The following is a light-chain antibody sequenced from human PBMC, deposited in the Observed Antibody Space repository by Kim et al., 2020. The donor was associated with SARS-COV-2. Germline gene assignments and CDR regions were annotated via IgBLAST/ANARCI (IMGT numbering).Light chain of an antibody. Sequence: SPGERATLSCRASQSVGTTDLAWYQQKPGQAPRLLIYHASTRATGIPDRFSGSGSGTAFTLTISRLEPEDSAMYYCQQYENSPKTFGQGTKVDIK. J-gene: IGKJ1*01. CDR2: HAS. CDR1: QSVGTTD. V-gene: IGKV3-20*01. CDR3: QQYENSPKT.